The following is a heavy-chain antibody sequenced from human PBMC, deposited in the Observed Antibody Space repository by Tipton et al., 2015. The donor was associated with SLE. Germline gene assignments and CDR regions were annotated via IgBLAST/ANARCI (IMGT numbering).Heavy chain of an antibody. CDR3: AKSSLRRCSSPDCYAVYGSDFFDS. V-gene: IGHV3-9*01. D-gene: IGHD2-2*01. CDR1: GFSFDDYA. J-gene: IGHJ4*02. Sequence: RSLRLSCAGFGFSFDDYAMHWVRQAPGKGPEWVSGISWNSGVIDYADSVRGRFTLSRDNARDSLYLQMNSLRVEDTAMYYCAKSSLRRCSSPDCYAVYGSDFFDSWGQGTLVSVSS. CDR2: ISWNSGVI.